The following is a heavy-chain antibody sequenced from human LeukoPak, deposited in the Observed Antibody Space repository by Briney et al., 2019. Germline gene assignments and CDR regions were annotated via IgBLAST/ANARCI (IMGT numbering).Heavy chain of an antibody. Sequence: PETLSLTCTVSGGSISSYYWSWIRQPPGKGLEWIGYIYYSGSTNYNPSLKSRVTISVDTSKNQFSLKLSSVTAADTAVYYCARVYYDFWSGYSIFGWFDPWGQGTLVTVSS. CDR3: ARVYYDFWSGYSIFGWFDP. V-gene: IGHV4-59*01. CDR1: GGSISSYY. CDR2: IYYSGST. D-gene: IGHD3-3*01. J-gene: IGHJ5*02.